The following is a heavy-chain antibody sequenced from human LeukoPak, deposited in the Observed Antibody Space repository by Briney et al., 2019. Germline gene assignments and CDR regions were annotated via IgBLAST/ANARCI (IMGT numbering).Heavy chain of an antibody. Sequence: VQPGGALTLSCSASGFTFSRYAMHWVRQAPGKGLEYVSGISSNGGSTYYADSVKGRFTISRDNSKNTLYLQMSSLRAEDTAVYYCVKSGSYNNEPYYFDYWGQGTLVTVSS. D-gene: IGHD3-10*01. V-gene: IGHV3-64D*06. CDR2: ISSNGGST. J-gene: IGHJ4*02. CDR3: VKSGSYNNEPYYFDY. CDR1: GFTFSRYA.